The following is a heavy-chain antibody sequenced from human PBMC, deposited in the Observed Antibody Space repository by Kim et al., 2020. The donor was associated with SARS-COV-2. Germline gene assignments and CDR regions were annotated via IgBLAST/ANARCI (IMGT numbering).Heavy chain of an antibody. CDR2: IYYSGST. CDR3: ARDGPVGSSWKIYYYSGMDV. Sequence: SETLSLTCTVSGGSISSYYWSWIRQPPGKGLKWIGYIYYSGSTNYNPSLKSRVTISVDTSKNQFSLKLSSVTAADTAVYYWARDGPVGSSWKIYYYSGMDVWGHGTTVTVSS. J-gene: IGHJ6*02. CDR1: GGSISSYY. D-gene: IGHD6-13*01. V-gene: IGHV4-59*13.